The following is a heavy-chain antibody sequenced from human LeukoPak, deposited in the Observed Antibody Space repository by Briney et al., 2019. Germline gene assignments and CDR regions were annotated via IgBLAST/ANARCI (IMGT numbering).Heavy chain of an antibody. V-gene: IGHV5-51*01. CDR2: IYPGDSDT. CDR3: ARRPHDFWSGYCFDY. D-gene: IGHD3-3*01. J-gene: IGHJ4*02. CDR1: GYSFTSYW. Sequence: GESLKISCKGSGYSFTSYWIGWVRQMPGEGLEWMGIIYPGDSDTRYSPSFQGQVTISADKSISTAYLQWSSLKASDTAMYYCARRPHDFWSGYCFDYWGQGTLVTVSS.